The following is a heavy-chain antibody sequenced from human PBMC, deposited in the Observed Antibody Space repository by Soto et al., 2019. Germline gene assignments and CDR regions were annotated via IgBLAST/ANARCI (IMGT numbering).Heavy chain of an antibody. CDR2: ISGGGGST. J-gene: IGHJ4*02. CDR1: GFTFSSYA. Sequence: SLRLSCAASGFTFSSYAMSWVRQAPGKGLEWVSAISGGGGSTYYADSVKGRFTISRDNSKNTLYLQMNSLRAEDTAVYYCARDQSVSGPTTFHHWGQGALVTVSS. V-gene: IGHV3-23*01. CDR3: ARDQSVSGPTTFHH. D-gene: IGHD6-19*01.